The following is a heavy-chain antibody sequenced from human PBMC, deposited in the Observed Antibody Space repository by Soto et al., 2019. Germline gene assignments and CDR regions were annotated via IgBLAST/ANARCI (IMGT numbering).Heavy chain of an antibody. J-gene: IGHJ5*01. D-gene: IGHD2-21*02. CDR2: IYNSGRT. CDR3: ARGSFGYCDGDCLYHFDS. V-gene: IGHV4-59*01. CDR1: GGSISRYY. Sequence: SEALSLTCTGSGGSISRYYWTWSRQPPGKRQEWIGYIYNSGRTNYNPSLKSRVTISVDTSQNQFSLELSSVTVADTAVDYCARGSFGYCDGDCLYHFDSWGQGTLVIVSS.